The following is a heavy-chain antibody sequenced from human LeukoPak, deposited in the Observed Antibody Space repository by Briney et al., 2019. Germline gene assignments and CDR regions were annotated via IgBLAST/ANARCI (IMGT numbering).Heavy chain of an antibody. CDR2: ISGSSTTI. J-gene: IGHJ4*02. CDR1: GFSFSSHS. V-gene: IGHV3-48*01. D-gene: IGHD3-10*01. Sequence: PGGSLRLSCAASGFSFSSHSMNWVRQAPGKGLEWVSYISGSSTTIDYADSAKGRFIISRDNAKNTLYLQMNSLRTEDSALYYCVVDLSGSADYWGQGTLVTVSS. CDR3: VVDLSGSADY.